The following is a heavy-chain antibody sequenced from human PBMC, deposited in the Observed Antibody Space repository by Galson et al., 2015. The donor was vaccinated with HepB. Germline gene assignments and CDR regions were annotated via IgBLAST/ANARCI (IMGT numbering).Heavy chain of an antibody. CDR3: AKGGGDDYYFYYGMDV. J-gene: IGHJ6*02. V-gene: IGHV3-23*01. CDR2: ITGSGDST. D-gene: IGHD5-24*01. Sequence: SLRLSCAASKFTFSSYAMSWVRQAPGKGLEWVSAITGSGDSTYYADSVKGRFTISRDSSKNTLYLQMNSLRAEDTAVYYCAKGGGDDYYFYYGMDVWGQGTTVTVSS. CDR1: KFTFSSYA.